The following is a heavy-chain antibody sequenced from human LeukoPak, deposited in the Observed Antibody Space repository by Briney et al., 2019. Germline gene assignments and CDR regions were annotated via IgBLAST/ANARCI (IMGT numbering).Heavy chain of an antibody. CDR2: IYYSGST. CDR1: GGSISSGGYY. J-gene: IGHJ4*02. Sequence: PSETLSLTCTVSGGSISSGGYYWSWIRQHPGKGLEWIGYIYYSGSTYYNPSLKSRVTISVDTSKNQFSLKLSSVTAADTAVYYCARDVSLGYYDSSGHIPQIYFDYWGQGTLVTVSS. D-gene: IGHD3-22*01. CDR3: ARDVSLGYYDSSGHIPQIYFDY. V-gene: IGHV4-31*03.